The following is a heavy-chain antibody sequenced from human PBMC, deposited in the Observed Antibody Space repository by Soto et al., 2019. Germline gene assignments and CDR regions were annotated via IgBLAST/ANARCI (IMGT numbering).Heavy chain of an antibody. J-gene: IGHJ5*02. D-gene: IGHD2-21*01. CDR2: IHPADSDT. V-gene: IGHV5-51*01. CDR3: DRFISGRSGPDYYDP. Sequence: GESLRICCNGSGYRFTTSWIAWVRQMPGKGLEWMGIIHPADSDTTYSPSFQGQVTISADMSISNAYLRWRSLKASDTASYYCDRFISGRSGPDYYDPWGQGTLVIVSA. CDR1: GYRFTTSW.